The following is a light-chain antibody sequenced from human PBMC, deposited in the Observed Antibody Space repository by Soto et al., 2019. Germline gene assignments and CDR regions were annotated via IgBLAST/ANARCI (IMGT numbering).Light chain of an antibody. CDR2: DAS. V-gene: IGKV3-11*01. CDR3: QQRNNWLT. CDR1: QSVSSN. J-gene: IGKJ4*01. Sequence: EIVLTQSPATLSLSPGERATLSCRASQSVSSNNLAWYQQKPGQAPRLLIYDASNRAPGIPARFSGSGSGTDFTLTISRLEPEDFAVYYCQQRNNWLTFGGGTKVEIK.